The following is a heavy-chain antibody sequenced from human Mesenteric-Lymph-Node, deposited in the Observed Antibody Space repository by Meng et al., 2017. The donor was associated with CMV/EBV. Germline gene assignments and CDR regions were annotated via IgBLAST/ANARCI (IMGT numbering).Heavy chain of an antibody. Sequence: ETLSLTCAASGFTFSDYSFNWFRQAPGKGLEWVAYISSTGSDLSYADSVKGRLTLTRDNAKKSLYLEMNSLRADDTAVFYCARSFTLIPGGIRIYAVDVWGQGTTVTVSS. J-gene: IGHJ6*02. D-gene: IGHD2-2*01. CDR2: ISSTGSDL. CDR1: GFTFSDYS. CDR3: ARSFTLIPGGIRIYAVDV. V-gene: IGHV3-21*01.